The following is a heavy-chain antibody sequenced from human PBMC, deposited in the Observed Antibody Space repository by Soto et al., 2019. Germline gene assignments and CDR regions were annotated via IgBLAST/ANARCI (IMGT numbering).Heavy chain of an antibody. CDR2: IYYNGDT. Sequence: SETLSLTCTVSGRSISTGQFYWSWIRQPPGKGLEWIGYIYYNGDTYNNPSLESRVTISIDTSKNQFSLRLASVTASDTAVYYCARLMSGAYIDYWVHGTLVTVSS. D-gene: IGHD3-10*02. CDR3: ARLMSGAYIDY. V-gene: IGHV4-30-4*01. CDR1: GRSISTGQFY. J-gene: IGHJ4*01.